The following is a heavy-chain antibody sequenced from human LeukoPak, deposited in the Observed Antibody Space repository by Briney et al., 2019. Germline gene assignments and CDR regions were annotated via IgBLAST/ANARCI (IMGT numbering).Heavy chain of an antibody. D-gene: IGHD3-10*01. CDR1: GGTFNSYA. J-gene: IGHJ5*02. Sequence: ASVKVSCKASGGTFNSYAISWVRQAPGQGLEWMGGIIPIFGTANYAQKFQGRVTITADESTSTAYMELSSPRSEDTAVYYCARARYYYGSGSFSLGPFDPWGQGTLVTVSS. CDR3: ARARYYYGSGSFSLGPFDP. V-gene: IGHV1-69*01. CDR2: IIPIFGTA.